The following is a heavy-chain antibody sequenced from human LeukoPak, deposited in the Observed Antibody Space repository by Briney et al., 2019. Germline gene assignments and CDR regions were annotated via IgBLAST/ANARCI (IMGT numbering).Heavy chain of an antibody. D-gene: IGHD3-10*01. CDR3: ARDHEYYYGSGSYYPGGCDY. Sequence: ASVKVSCKASGYTLTSYYMHWVRQAPGHGLEWMGIINPSGGSTSYAQKFQGRVTMTGDTSTSTVYMELSSLRSEDTAVYYCARDHEYYYGSGSYYPGGCDYWGQGTLVTVSS. J-gene: IGHJ4*02. V-gene: IGHV1-46*01. CDR1: GYTLTSYY. CDR2: INPSGGST.